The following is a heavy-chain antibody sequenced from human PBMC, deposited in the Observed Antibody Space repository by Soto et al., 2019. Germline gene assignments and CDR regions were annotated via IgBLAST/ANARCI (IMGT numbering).Heavy chain of an antibody. CDR3: AKDGNWLDVYFDV. V-gene: IGHV3-23*01. D-gene: IGHD6-19*01. CDR2: SSASGRSR. CDR1: GIEFSNYA. J-gene: IGHJ4*02. Sequence: AVGSLRLSCVASGIEFSNYAMSWVRQAPGKGLEWVSISSASGRSRYHADSVKGRFTISRDNSKNTLYLHMTNLRAEDTAVYYCAKDGNWLDVYFDVWGQGTPVTVSS.